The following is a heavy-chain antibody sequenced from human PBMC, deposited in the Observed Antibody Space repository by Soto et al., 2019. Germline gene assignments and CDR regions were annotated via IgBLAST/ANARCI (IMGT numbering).Heavy chain of an antibody. CDR3: ARAELLWFGELLR. Sequence: QVQLVQSGAEVKKPGASVKVSCKASGYTFTSYEINWVRQATGQGLEWMGWMNPNSGDTGYAQKFQGRATMTRNTSISTAYMELSSLRSEDTPVYYCARAELLWFGELLRWGQGTLVTVSS. J-gene: IGHJ4*02. CDR1: GYTFTSYE. V-gene: IGHV1-8*01. CDR2: MNPNSGDT. D-gene: IGHD3-10*01.